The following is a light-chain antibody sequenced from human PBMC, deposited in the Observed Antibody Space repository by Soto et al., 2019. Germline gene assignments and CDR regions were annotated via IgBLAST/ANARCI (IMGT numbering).Light chain of an antibody. V-gene: IGKV3-20*01. CDR1: QSVSSSY. CDR2: GAS. J-gene: IGKJ3*01. Sequence: EIVLTQSPGTLSLSPGERATLSCRASQSVSSSYLAWYQQKPGQAPRLLIYGASSRATGIPDRFSGSGSGTDFTLTISRLEPEDFAVYYCQQYGSSPWTLGVTFGPGTKVDIK. CDR3: QQYGSSPWTLGVT.